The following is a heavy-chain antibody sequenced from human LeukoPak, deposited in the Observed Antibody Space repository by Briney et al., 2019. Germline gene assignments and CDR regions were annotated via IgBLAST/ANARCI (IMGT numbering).Heavy chain of an antibody. J-gene: IGHJ5*02. CDR3: ARAGITMVRGVIIRKGNWFDP. Sequence: SETLSLTCAVYGGSFSGYYWSWIRQPPGKGLEWIGEINHSGSTNYNPSLKSRVTISVDTSKNQFSLKLSSVTAADTAVYYCARAGITMVRGVIIRKGNWFDPWGQGTLVTVSS. D-gene: IGHD3-10*01. CDR2: INHSGST. CDR1: GGSFSGYY. V-gene: IGHV4-34*01.